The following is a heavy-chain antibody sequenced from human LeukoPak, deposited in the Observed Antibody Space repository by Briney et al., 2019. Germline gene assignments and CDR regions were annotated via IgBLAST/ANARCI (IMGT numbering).Heavy chain of an antibody. CDR1: GFTFSSYG. D-gene: IGHD3-9*01. CDR3: AKNPEGDILTGYYISSLYYFDY. V-gene: IGHV3-30*02. CDR2: IRYDGSNK. Sequence: GGSLRLSCAASGFTFSSYGMHWVRQAPGKGLEWVAFIRYDGSNKYYADSVKGRFTISRDNSKNTLYLQMNSLRAEDTAVYYCAKNPEGDILTGYYISSLYYFDYWGQGTLVTVSS. J-gene: IGHJ4*02.